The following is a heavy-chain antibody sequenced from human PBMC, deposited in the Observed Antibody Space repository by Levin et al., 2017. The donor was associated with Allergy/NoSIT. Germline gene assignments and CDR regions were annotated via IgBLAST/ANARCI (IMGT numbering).Heavy chain of an antibody. Sequence: QTGGSLRLSCGASGFTFSDHYMDWVRQAPGKGVEWVGRIRNKARSYTTEFAASVKGRFTISGDDSKNSLYLQMNSLKTEDTAVYYCARSYSGQLYNMDVWGQGTTVTVSS. V-gene: IGHV3-72*01. CDR1: GFTFSDHY. CDR3: ARSYSGQLYNMDV. D-gene: IGHD1-26*01. CDR2: IRNKARSYTT. J-gene: IGHJ6*02.